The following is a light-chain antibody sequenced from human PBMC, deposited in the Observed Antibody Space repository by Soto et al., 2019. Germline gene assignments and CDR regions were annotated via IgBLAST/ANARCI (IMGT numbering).Light chain of an antibody. CDR3: QQSYSTSIT. CDR2: AAS. Sequence: DIQITQWPCNLSRSXIAGVTISXXASQTISSWLAWYQQKPGKAPKLLIYAASSLQSGVPSRFSGSGSGTDFTLTISSLQPEDFATYYCQQSYSTSITFGQGTRLEI. V-gene: IGKV1-39*01. J-gene: IGKJ5*01. CDR1: QTISSW.